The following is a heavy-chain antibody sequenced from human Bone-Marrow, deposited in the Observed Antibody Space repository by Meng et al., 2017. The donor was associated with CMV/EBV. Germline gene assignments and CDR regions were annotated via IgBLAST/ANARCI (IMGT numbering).Heavy chain of an antibody. Sequence: GESLKISCAASGFTFSSYGMHWVRQAPGQGLEWVASIRQDGGDIHYVDSVKGRFTISRDNAKSSLSLQMNYVRAEDTAVYYCARLLGGVTTYDYWGRGTRVTVSS. CDR2: IRQDGGDI. V-gene: IGHV3-7*01. J-gene: IGHJ4*02. CDR3: ARLLGGVTTYDY. D-gene: IGHD4-17*01. CDR1: GFTFSSYG.